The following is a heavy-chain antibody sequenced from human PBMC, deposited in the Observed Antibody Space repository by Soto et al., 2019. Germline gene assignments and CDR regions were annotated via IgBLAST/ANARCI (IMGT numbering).Heavy chain of an antibody. J-gene: IGHJ1*01. D-gene: IGHD3-10*01. Sequence: PGGSLRLSCTASGSTFSDYAMTWVRQAPGKGLEWVSTISGGSSVTYYGDSVKGRFTISRDNAKKTLFLQLNRLSAEDTATYYCAKVLSKNYYYPLDFWGQGTQVTVSS. CDR3: AKVLSKNYYYPLDF. CDR1: GSTFSDYA. CDR2: ISGGSSVT. V-gene: IGHV3-23*01.